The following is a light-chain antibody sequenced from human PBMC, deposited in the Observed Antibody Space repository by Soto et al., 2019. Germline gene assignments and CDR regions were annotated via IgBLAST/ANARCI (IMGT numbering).Light chain of an antibody. CDR2: GAS. J-gene: IGKJ1*01. CDR1: QSITGNY. CDR3: HQYGSSVRA. V-gene: IGKV3-20*01. Sequence: DIVLTQSPGTLSLSPGDRATLSCRASQSITGNYLGWHQQKPGQAPKLLIYGASTGAPGIPDRFNGSGSGTDFTLTISRLEADDVAVYHCHQYGSSVRAFGQGTKLEIK.